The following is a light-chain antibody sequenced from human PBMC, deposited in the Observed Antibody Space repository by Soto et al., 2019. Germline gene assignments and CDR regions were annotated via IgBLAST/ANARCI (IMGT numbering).Light chain of an antibody. V-gene: IGKV3-20*01. CDR2: GAS. CDR3: QQYGSSPRIT. CDR1: QSVSSSY. Sequence: EIVLTQSRGTLSLSPGERATLSCRASQSVSSSYLAWYQQKPGQAPRLLIYGASSRATGIPDRFSGSGSGIDFTLTISRLEPEDFAVYYCQQYGSSPRITFGQGTRLEIK. J-gene: IGKJ5*01.